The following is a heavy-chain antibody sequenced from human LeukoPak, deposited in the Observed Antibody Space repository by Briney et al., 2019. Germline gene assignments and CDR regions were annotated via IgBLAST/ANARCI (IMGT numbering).Heavy chain of an antibody. V-gene: IGHV3-23*01. J-gene: IGHJ4*02. D-gene: IGHD6-19*01. CDR1: RFTFSTYA. Sequence: PGGSLRLSCAASRFTFSTYAMNWVRQAPGKGLEWVSTISGTGVKTYYADSVKGRFTISRDNSKNMLYLQMNSLRAEDTAVYYCAKPLNIGWYYFDYWGQGTLVTVSS. CDR2: ISGTGVKT. CDR3: AKPLNIGWYYFDY.